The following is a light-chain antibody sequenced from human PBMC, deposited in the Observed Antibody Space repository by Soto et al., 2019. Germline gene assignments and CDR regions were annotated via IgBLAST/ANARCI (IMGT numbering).Light chain of an antibody. CDR2: LGS. Sequence: DIVMTQSPLSLPVTPGEPASISCRSSQSLLHSNGYNYLDWYLQKPGQSPQLMIYLGSNRASGVPDRFRGSESGTDFTLKISRVEAEDVGVYYCMQALQTPLYTFGQGTKLEIK. V-gene: IGKV2-28*01. CDR1: QSLLHSNGYNY. J-gene: IGKJ2*01. CDR3: MQALQTPLYT.